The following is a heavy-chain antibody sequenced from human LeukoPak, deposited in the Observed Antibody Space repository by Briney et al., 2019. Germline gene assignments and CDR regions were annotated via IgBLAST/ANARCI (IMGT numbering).Heavy chain of an antibody. CDR2: INPSGGDT. CDR3: AREVMDNLRFDY. V-gene: IGHV1-46*01. CDR1: GYTFTSYY. D-gene: IGHD1-14*01. J-gene: IGHJ4*02. Sequence: EASVKVSCKASGYTFTSYYMHWVRQAPGQGLEWMGIINPSGGDTSYAQKFQGRLTMTRDTSTNTVYMELTSLRSEDTAVYYCAREVMDNLRFDYWGQGTLVTVSS.